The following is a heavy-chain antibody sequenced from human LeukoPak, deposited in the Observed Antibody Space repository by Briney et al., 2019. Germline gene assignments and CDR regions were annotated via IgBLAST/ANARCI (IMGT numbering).Heavy chain of an antibody. D-gene: IGHD6-13*01. CDR2: ISWNSGSI. V-gene: IGHV3-9*01. J-gene: IGHJ5*02. CDR1: GFTFSSYW. Sequence: GGFLRLSCAASGFTFSSYWMSWVRQAPGKGLEWVSGISWNSGSIGYADSVKGRFTISRDNAKNSLYLQMNSLRAEDTALYYCAKASGGYSSSWYNWFDPWGQGTLVTVSS. CDR3: AKASGGYSSSWYNWFDP.